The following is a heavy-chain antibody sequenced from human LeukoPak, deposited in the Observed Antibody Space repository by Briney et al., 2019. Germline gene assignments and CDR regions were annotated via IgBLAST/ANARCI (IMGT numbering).Heavy chain of an antibody. CDR1: GGTFSSYA. Sequence: EASVKVSCKASGGTFSSYAISWVRQAPGQGLEWMGGIIPIFGTANYAQKFQGRVTITADESTSTAYMELSSLRSEDTAVYYCARGGDILTGYPGEYYYYGMDVWGQGTTVTVSS. J-gene: IGHJ6*02. V-gene: IGHV1-69*13. CDR2: IIPIFGTA. D-gene: IGHD3-9*01. CDR3: ARGGDILTGYPGEYYYYGMDV.